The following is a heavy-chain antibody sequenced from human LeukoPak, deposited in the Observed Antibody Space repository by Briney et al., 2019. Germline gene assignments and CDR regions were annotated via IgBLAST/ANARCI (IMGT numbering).Heavy chain of an antibody. D-gene: IGHD3-22*01. CDR3: ARTYYYDSSGYYPYY. V-gene: IGHV1-46*01. CDR2: NNPSGGST. Sequence: ASVKVSCKASGYTFTSYYMHWVRQAPGQGLEWMGINNPSGGSTSYAQKFQGRVTMTRDTSTSTVYMELSSLRSEDTAVYYCARTYYYDSSGYYPYYWGQGTLVTVSS. CDR1: GYTFTSYY. J-gene: IGHJ4*02.